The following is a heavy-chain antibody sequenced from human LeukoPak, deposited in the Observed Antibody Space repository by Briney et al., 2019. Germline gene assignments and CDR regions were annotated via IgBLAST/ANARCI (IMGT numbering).Heavy chain of an antibody. CDR1: GDSISSYY. Sequence: SETLPLTCTVSGDSISSYYWSWIRQPPGKGLEWIGYIYYSGSTNYNPSLKNRVTISVDTSKNQLSLRLNSVTAADTAVYYCARAVVSWFDPWGQGTLVTVSS. CDR3: ARAVVSWFDP. D-gene: IGHD2-15*01. J-gene: IGHJ5*02. V-gene: IGHV4-59*01. CDR2: IYYSGST.